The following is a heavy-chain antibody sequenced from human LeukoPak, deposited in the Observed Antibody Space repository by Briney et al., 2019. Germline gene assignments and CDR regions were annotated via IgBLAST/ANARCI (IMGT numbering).Heavy chain of an antibody. J-gene: IGHJ6*02. CDR3: ATNSYYYYYGMDV. CDR2: FDPEDGET. CDR1: GYTLTELS. Sequence: EASVKVSFKVSGYTLTELSMHWVRQAPGKGLEWMGGFDPEDGETIYAQKFQGRVTMTEDTSTDTAYMELSSLRSEDTAVYYCATNSYYYYYGMDVWGQGTTVTVSS. V-gene: IGHV1-24*01.